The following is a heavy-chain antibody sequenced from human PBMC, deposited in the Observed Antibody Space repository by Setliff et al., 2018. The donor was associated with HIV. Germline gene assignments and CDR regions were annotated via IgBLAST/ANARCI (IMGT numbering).Heavy chain of an antibody. Sequence: PSETLSLTCAVSGYSISDGYYWGWIRQPPGKGPEWIGSIHHSGSAHFNPSLKSRVAMSVDTSENQFSLTLSSVTAADTAVYYCARTPYGEQSHFHYMDVWGKGTTVTVSS. CDR3: ARTPYGEQSHFHYMDV. D-gene: IGHD4-17*01. J-gene: IGHJ6*03. CDR1: GYSISDGYY. CDR2: IHHSGSA. V-gene: IGHV4-38-2*01.